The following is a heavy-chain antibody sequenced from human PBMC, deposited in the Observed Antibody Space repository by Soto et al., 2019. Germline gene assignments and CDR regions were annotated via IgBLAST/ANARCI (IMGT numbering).Heavy chain of an antibody. CDR2: ISYDGSNK. Sequence: GGSLRLSCAASGFTFSSYGMHWVRQAPGKGLEWVAVISYDGSNKYYADSVKGRFTISRDNSKNTLYLQMNSLRAEDTAVYYCAKGGGYCSGGSGYYYYGMDVWGQGTTVTVSS. CDR3: AKGGGYCSGGSGYYYYGMDV. CDR1: GFTFSSYG. J-gene: IGHJ6*02. V-gene: IGHV3-30*18. D-gene: IGHD2-15*01.